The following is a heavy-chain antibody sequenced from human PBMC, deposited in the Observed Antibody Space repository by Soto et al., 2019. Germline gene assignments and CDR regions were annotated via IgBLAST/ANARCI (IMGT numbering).Heavy chain of an antibody. CDR1: GGTFSSYA. V-gene: IGHV1-69*01. J-gene: IGHJ5*02. D-gene: IGHD2-2*02. Sequence: QVQLVQSGAELKKPGSSVKVSCKASGGTFSSYAISWVRQAPGQGLEWMGGIIPIVGTANYAQKFQGRVTITADESTRTAYMELSSLRSEDTAVYYCARDGCSSTSCYNSNWFDPCGQGTLVTVSS. CDR3: ARDGCSSTSCYNSNWFDP. CDR2: IIPIVGTA.